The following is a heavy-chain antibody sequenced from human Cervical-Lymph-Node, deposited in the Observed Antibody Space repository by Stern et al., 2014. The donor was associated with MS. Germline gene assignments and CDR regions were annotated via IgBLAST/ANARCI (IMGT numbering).Heavy chain of an antibody. V-gene: IGHV3-33*01. CDR1: GFSFSRHG. J-gene: IGHJ4*02. CDR2: IWNDGNLK. CDR3: VRGGSGWSPGDF. Sequence: MQLVESGGGVVQPGRSLKVSCETSGFSFSRHGMHWVRQAPGKGLEWVAMIWNDGNLKYYAESVRGRFTISRDNSKNTLSLQMNSLRVEDTAVYYCVRGGSGWSPGDFWGQGTLVTVSS. D-gene: IGHD6-19*01.